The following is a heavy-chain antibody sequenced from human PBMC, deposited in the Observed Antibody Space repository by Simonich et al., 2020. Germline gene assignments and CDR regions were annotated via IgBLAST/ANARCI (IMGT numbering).Heavy chain of an antibody. CDR2: PNNDGSST. CDR1: GFTFCSYW. V-gene: IGHV3-74*01. J-gene: IGHJ4*02. Sequence: EVQLVESGGGLVQPGGSLRLSCAASGFTFCSYWMHWVRQAQGEGLVGVSRPNNDGSSTTPADPVKGRFPISRDNANTTLYLQMNSLRAEDTAVYYCARNRLDYWGQGTLVTVSS. CDR3: ARNRLDY.